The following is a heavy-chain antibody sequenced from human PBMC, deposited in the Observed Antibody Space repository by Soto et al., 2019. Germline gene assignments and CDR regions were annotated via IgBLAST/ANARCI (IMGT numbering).Heavy chain of an antibody. J-gene: IGHJ4*02. Sequence: EVQLVESGGGPVRPGGSLKLSCAASGFNFITYSLSWVRQAPGKGLEWVASISSSAVYIDYADSVKGRFTISRDNANNSLYLQMNSLRAEDTVTYYCVRDGLDYYDTERLYFDKWGQGTLVTVSS. V-gene: IGHV3-21*01. D-gene: IGHD3-22*01. CDR1: GFNFITYS. CDR3: VRDGLDYYDTERLYFDK. CDR2: ISSSAVYI.